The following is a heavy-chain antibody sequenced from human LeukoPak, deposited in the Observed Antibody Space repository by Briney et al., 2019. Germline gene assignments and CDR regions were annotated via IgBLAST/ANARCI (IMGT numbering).Heavy chain of an antibody. CDR1: GFTLSSYG. CDR3: TTDPTDLRYSSSSTELDWFDP. Sequence: GGSLRLSCAASGFTLSSYGMHWVRQAPGKGLEWVAVISFDGSNKFHADSVKGRFTISRDNSKNTLYLQMSSLRAEDTAVYYCTTDPTDLRYSSSSTELDWFDPWGQGTLVTVSS. D-gene: IGHD6-6*01. CDR2: ISFDGSNK. J-gene: IGHJ5*02. V-gene: IGHV3-30*03.